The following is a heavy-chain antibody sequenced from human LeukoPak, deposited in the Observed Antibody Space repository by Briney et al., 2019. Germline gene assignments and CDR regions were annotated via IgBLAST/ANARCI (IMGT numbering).Heavy chain of an antibody. D-gene: IGHD1-26*01. CDR2: INPSGSST. CDR3: ARDNSVGDTAWWFDP. J-gene: IGHJ5*02. CDR1: GYTFTSYY. Sequence: ASVKVSCKASGYTFTSYYMHWVRQPPGQGLEWMGLINPSGSSTSYAQKFQGRLSLTRDMSTSTDYMELSSLRSEDTAVYYCARDNSVGDTAWWFDPWGQGTLVTVSS. V-gene: IGHV1-46*01.